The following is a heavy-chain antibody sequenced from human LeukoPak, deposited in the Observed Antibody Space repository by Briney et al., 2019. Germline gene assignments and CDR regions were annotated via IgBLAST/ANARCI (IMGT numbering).Heavy chain of an antibody. CDR2: ISAYNGNT. CDR1: GYTFTSYG. Sequence: ASVKVSCKASGYTFTSYGISWVRQAPGQGLEWMGWISAYNGNTNYAQKLQDRVTMTTDTSTSTAYMELRSLRSDDTAVYYCARPNRIYYGSGSRGSDWFDPWGQGTLVTVSS. V-gene: IGHV1-18*01. D-gene: IGHD3-10*01. CDR3: ARPNRIYYGSGSRGSDWFDP. J-gene: IGHJ5*02.